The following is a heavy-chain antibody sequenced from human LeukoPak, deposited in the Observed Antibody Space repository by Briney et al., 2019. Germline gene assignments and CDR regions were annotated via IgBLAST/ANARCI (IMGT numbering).Heavy chain of an antibody. V-gene: IGHV4-59*01. CDR1: GGSISSYY. CDR2: IYYSGST. J-gene: IGHJ4*02. CDR3: ARGNYDILTGYYSNSDY. Sequence: SETLSLTCTVSGGSISSYYWSWIRQPPGKGLEWIGYIYYSGSTNYNPSLKSRVTISVDTSKNQFSLKLSSVTAADTAVYYCARGNYDILTGYYSNSDYWGQGPLVTVSS. D-gene: IGHD3-9*01.